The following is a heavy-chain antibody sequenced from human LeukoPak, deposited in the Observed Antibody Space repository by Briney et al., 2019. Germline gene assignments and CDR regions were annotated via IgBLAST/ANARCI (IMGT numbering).Heavy chain of an antibody. CDR2: ISAYNGNT. D-gene: IGHD1-1*01. CDR3: AREGSGTRGTGYYMDV. V-gene: IGHV1-18*01. Sequence: ASVKVSRKASGYTFTSYGISWVRQAPGQGLEWMGWISAYNGNTNYAQKLQGRVTMTTDTSTSTAYMELRSLRSDDTAVYYCAREGSGTRGTGYYMDVWGKGTTVTVSS. J-gene: IGHJ6*03. CDR1: GYTFTSYG.